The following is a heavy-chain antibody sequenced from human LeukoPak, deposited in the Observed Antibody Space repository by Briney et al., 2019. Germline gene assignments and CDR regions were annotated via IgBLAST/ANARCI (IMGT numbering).Heavy chain of an antibody. D-gene: IGHD1-26*01. J-gene: IGHJ5*02. Sequence: SETLSLTCTVSGGSISNYYWSWIRQPPGEGLEWIGFISYTGSTNYNPSLKSRVTVSVDTSKNQFSLKVTSVTAADTAVYYCARTIKSGNYYWFDPWGQGSLVTVSS. V-gene: IGHV4-59*01. CDR1: GGSISNYY. CDR2: ISYTGST. CDR3: ARTIKSGNYYWFDP.